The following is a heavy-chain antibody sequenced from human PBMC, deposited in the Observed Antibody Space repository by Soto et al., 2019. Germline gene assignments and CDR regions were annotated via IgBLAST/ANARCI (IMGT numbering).Heavy chain of an antibody. D-gene: IGHD3-3*01. CDR3: AKAGEIFGLVIFAYLDF. Sequence: PVGSLRLSCATSGFTFNSYALHWVRQAPGKGLEWVALISNDGSKTFYADSVKGRFTISRDTAKNTLFLQMNSLTTEDTAVYFCAKAGEIFGLVIFAYLDFWGQGTLVTVSS. CDR1: GFTFNSYA. J-gene: IGHJ4*02. CDR2: ISNDGSKT. V-gene: IGHV3-30*18.